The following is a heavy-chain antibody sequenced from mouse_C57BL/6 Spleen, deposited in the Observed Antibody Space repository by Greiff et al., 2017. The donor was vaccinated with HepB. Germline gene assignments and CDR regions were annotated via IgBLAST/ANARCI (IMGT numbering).Heavy chain of an antibody. CDR3: ARNDYDVLYAMDY. Sequence: QVQLKESGHGLVQPSQSLSITCTVSGFSLTSYGVHWVRQSPGKGLEWLGVIWSGGSTDYNEAFISRMSISKDNYKSQVILKMNSLQADDTAIYYCARNDYDVLYAMDYWGQGTSVTVAS. D-gene: IGHD2-4*01. V-gene: IGHV2-2*01. CDR2: IWSGGST. CDR1: GFSLTSYG. J-gene: IGHJ4*01.